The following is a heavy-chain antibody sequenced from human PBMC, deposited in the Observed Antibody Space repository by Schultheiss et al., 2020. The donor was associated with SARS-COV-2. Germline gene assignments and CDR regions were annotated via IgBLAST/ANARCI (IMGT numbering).Heavy chain of an antibody. J-gene: IGHJ4*02. D-gene: IGHD5-18*01. CDR3: ARDGGYSYGRNFDY. CDR1: GGSISSGGYY. CDR2: INHSGST. V-gene: IGHV4-31*03. Sequence: LRLSCTVSGGSISSGGYYWSWIRQHPGKGLEWIGEINHSGSTNYNPSLKSRVTISVDTSKNQFSLKLSSVTAADTAVYYCARDGGYSYGRNFDYWGQGTLVTVSS.